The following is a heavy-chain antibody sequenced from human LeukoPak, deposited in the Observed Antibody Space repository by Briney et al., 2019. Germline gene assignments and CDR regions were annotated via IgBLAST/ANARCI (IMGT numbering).Heavy chain of an antibody. CDR1: GFTFSNHW. J-gene: IGHJ4*02. CDR3: TRDLQYYDTSGYVAPLIDY. V-gene: IGHV3-7*01. CDR2: IKQDGSLK. Sequence: GGSLRLSCAASGFTFSNHWMSWVRQAPGKGLEWVANIKQDGSLKYYVDSVKGRFTISRDNAENSLYLQLNSLRAEDTAVYYCTRDLQYYDTSGYVAPLIDYWGQGTLVTVSS. D-gene: IGHD3-22*01.